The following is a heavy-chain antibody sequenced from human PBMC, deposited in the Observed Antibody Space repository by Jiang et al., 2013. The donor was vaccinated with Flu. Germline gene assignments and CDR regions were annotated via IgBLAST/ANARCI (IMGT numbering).Heavy chain of an antibody. D-gene: IGHD3-10*01. CDR1: GGSISSSSYY. CDR3: ARPGLYYYGSGSYYNGGGIDY. V-gene: IGHV4-39*01. J-gene: IGHJ4*02. CDR2: IYYSGST. Sequence: SGGSISSSSYYWGWIRQPPGKGLEWIGSIYYSGSTYYNPSLKSRVTISVDTSKNQFSLKLSSVTAADTAVYYCARPGLYYYGSGSYYNGGGIDYWGQGTLVTVSS.